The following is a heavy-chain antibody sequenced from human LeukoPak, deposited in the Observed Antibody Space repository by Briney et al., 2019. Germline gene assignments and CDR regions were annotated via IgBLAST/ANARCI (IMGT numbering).Heavy chain of an antibody. CDR3: AKDVGIVGATLDY. Sequence: PGGSLRLSCAASGFTFSSYGMHWVRQAPGKGLEGVAFIRYGGNNKYYAASVKGRFTISRDNSKNTLYLQMSSLRAEDTAVYYCAKDVGIVGATLDYWGQGTLVTVSS. J-gene: IGHJ4*02. CDR2: IRYGGNNK. CDR1: GFTFSSYG. D-gene: IGHD1-26*01. V-gene: IGHV3-30*02.